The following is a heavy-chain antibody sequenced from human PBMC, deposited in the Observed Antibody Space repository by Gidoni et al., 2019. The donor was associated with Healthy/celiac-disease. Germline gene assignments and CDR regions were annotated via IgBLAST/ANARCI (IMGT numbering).Heavy chain of an antibody. CDR3: ARVVVPAAHWGLHY. J-gene: IGHJ4*02. D-gene: IGHD2-2*01. V-gene: IGHV3-74*01. Sequence: EVQLVESGGGLVQPGGSLRLSCAASGFPFSSYWMHWVRQAPGKGRVWVSRIKSDGSSTSYADSVKGRFNISRDNAKNTLYLQMNSLRAEDTAVYYCARVVVPAAHWGLHYWGQGTLVTVSS. CDR2: IKSDGSST. CDR1: GFPFSSYW.